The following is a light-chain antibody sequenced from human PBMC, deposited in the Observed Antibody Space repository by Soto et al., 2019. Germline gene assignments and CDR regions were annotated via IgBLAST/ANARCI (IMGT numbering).Light chain of an antibody. CDR2: ESN. V-gene: IGLV1-51*02. CDR3: GTWDNSLSAGV. Sequence: QSVLTQPPSVSAAPGQKVTISCSGIGSSYISWYQQLPGTAPKLLVYESNKRPSGIPDRFSGSKSGTSATRGITGLQTGDEADYYCGTWDNSLSAGVFGGGTKLTVL. CDR1: IGSSY. J-gene: IGLJ2*01.